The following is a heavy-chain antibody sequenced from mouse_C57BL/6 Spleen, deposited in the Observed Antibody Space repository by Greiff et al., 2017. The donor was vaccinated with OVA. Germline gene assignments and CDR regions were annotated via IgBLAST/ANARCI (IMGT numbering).Heavy chain of an antibody. D-gene: IGHD4-1*01. CDR1: GYTFTSYG. CDR3: ARGGLTGACWYFDV. CDR2: IYPRSGNT. J-gene: IGHJ1*03. Sequence: QVQLQQSGAELARPGASVKLSCKASGYTFTSYGISWVKQRTGQGLEWIGEIYPRSGNTYSNEKFKGKATLTADKSSSTAYMELRSLTSEDSAVYFGARGGLTGACWYFDVWGTGTTVTVSS. V-gene: IGHV1-81*01.